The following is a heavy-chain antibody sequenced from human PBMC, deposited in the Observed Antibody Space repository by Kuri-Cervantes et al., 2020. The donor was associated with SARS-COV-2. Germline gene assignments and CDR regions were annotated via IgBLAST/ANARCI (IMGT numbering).Heavy chain of an antibody. CDR2: IYHSGST. D-gene: IGHD3-9*01. CDR3: ARDVLTGYYDYYMDV. J-gene: IGHJ6*03. CDR1: GYSISSGYY. V-gene: IGHV4-38-2*02. Sequence: SETLSLTCTVSGYSISSGYYWGWIRQPPGKGLEWIGSIYHSGSTYYNPSLKSRVPISVDTSKNHFSLKLSSVTAADTAVYYCARDVLTGYYDYYMDVWGKGTTVTVSS.